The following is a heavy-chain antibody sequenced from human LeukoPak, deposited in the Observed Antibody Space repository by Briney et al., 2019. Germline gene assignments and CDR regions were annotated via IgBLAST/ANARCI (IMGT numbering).Heavy chain of an antibody. J-gene: IGHJ4*02. CDR1: GFTFSSYE. CDR3: AKPGIAVAGTEYYFDY. V-gene: IGHV3-48*03. CDR2: ISSSGSTI. Sequence: GGSLRLSCAASGFTFSSYEMNWVRQAPGKGLEWVSYISSSGSTIYYADSVKGRFTISRDNSKNTLYLQMNSLRAEDTAVYYCAKPGIAVAGTEYYFDYWGQGTLVTVSS. D-gene: IGHD6-19*01.